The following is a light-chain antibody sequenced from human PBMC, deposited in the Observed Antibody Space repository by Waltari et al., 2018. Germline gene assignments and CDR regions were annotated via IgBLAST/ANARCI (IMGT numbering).Light chain of an antibody. CDR2: EVS. J-gene: IGLJ3*02. CDR1: SSDVGGYNY. Sequence: QSALTQPASASGSPGQSITISSTGTSSDVGGYNYTSWYQQHPGKAPKLMIYEVSNRPSGVSNRFSGSKSGNTASLTISGLQAEDEADYYCSSYTSSSTRVFGGGTKLTVL. CDR3: SSYTSSSTRV. V-gene: IGLV2-14*01.